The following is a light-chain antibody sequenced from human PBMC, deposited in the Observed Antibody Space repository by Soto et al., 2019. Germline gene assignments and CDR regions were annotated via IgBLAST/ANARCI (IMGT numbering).Light chain of an antibody. CDR2: SNN. J-gene: IGLJ1*01. V-gene: IGLV1-44*01. CDR3: AAWDDSLNGYV. CDR1: SSNIGSNT. Sequence: VQTQPPSASGTPGQRVTISCSVSSSNIGSNTVNWYQQLPGTAPKLLIYSNNQRPSGVPDRFSGSKSGTSASLAISGIQSEDEADYYCAAWDDSLNGYVFGTGTKVTVL.